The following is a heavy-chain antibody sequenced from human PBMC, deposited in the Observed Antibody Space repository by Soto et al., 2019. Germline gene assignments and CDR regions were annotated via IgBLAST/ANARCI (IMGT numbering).Heavy chain of an antibody. J-gene: IGHJ5*02. CDR1: GYTFTSYS. Sequence: QVQLVQSGAEVKKPGASVKVSCKASGYTFTSYSMHWVRQAPGQRLEWMGWINAGNGNTNYSQKFQGRVTITRDTSVSTAYRELSSLRSEDTAVYYWARDVGATGAWGQGTLVTVSS. D-gene: IGHD1-26*01. CDR3: ARDVGATGA. CDR2: INAGNGNT. V-gene: IGHV1-3*01.